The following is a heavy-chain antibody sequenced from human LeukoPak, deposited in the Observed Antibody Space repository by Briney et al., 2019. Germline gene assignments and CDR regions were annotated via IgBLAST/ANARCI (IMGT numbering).Heavy chain of an antibody. J-gene: IGHJ3*02. CDR3: ARSLGDAFDI. V-gene: IGHV3-53*01. CDR2: IYSGGST. Sequence: EGSLRLSCAASGFTVSSNYMSWVRQAPGKGLECVSVIYSGGSTYYADSVKGRFTISRDNSKNTLYLQMNSLRAEDTVVYYCARSLGDAFDIWGKGTMVTVSS. D-gene: IGHD7-27*01. CDR1: GFTVSSNY.